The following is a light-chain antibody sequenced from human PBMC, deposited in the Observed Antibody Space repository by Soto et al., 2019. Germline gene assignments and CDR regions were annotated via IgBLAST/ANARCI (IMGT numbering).Light chain of an antibody. J-gene: IGKJ3*01. CDR2: DAS. CDR3: KQRNNWPT. CDR1: QSVTSN. V-gene: IGKV3-11*01. Sequence: EIVLTLSPATLSLSPGERATLSCRANQSVTSNLAWYQQKPGQAPRLLIYDASNRATGIPARFSGSGSGTDFTLTISSLEPEDFAVYYCKQRNNWPTCGPGTKVDIK.